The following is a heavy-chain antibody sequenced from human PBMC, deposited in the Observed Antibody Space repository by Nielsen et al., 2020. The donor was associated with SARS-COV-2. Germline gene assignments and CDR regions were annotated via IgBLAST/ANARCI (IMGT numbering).Heavy chain of an antibody. CDR2: INAGNGNT. V-gene: IGHV1-3*01. D-gene: IGHD3-10*01. Sequence: ASVKVSCKASGYTFTSYAMHWVRQAPGQRLGWMGWINAGNGNTKYSQKFQGRVTITRDTSASTAYMELSSLRSEDTAVYYCARVRSFAGVLSDWGQGTLVTVSS. J-gene: IGHJ4*02. CDR3: ARVRSFAGVLSD. CDR1: GYTFTSYA.